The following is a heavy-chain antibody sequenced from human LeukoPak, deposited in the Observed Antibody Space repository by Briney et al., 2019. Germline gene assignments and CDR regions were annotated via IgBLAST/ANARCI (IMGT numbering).Heavy chain of an antibody. Sequence: SVKVSCKASGGTFSSYAISWVRQAPGQGLEWMGGIIPIFGTANYAQKFQGRVTITADESTSTAYMEPSSLRSEDTAVYYCARDHADDYVWGSYRYPDDAFDIWGQGTMVTVSS. V-gene: IGHV1-69*01. CDR3: ARDHADDYVWGSYRYPDDAFDI. J-gene: IGHJ3*02. CDR2: IIPIFGTA. CDR1: GGTFSSYA. D-gene: IGHD3-16*02.